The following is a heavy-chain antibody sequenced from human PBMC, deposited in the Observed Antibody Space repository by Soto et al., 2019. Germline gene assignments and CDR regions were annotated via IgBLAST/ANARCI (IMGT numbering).Heavy chain of an antibody. D-gene: IGHD3-22*01. CDR1: GFTFSSYW. Sequence: GGSLRLSCTASGFTFSSYWMHWVRQAPGTGLIWVSRINTDASDTTYADSVRGRFTISRDNAKNTLYLQMNSLRAEDTAVYYCARTGYSYDNKGYDFAYWGQGTLVTVSS. CDR3: ARTGYSYDNKGYDFAY. V-gene: IGHV3-74*01. J-gene: IGHJ4*02. CDR2: INTDASDT.